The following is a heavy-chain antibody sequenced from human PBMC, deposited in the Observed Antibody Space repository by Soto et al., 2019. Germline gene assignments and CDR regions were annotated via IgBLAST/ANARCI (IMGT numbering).Heavy chain of an antibody. CDR1: GYTFTNYD. CDR2: ISTYTGNT. D-gene: IGHD3-10*01. Sequence: QVHLVQSGAEVKKPGASVKVSCKASGYTFTNYDINWVRQAPGQGLEWMGWISTYTGNTNYAQKLQGQVTMTTDTSTSTAYMELRSLRSDDTAVYYCARGYYYGSGRPTPGGMDVWGQGTTVTVSS. J-gene: IGHJ6*02. CDR3: ARGYYYGSGRPTPGGMDV. V-gene: IGHV1-18*01.